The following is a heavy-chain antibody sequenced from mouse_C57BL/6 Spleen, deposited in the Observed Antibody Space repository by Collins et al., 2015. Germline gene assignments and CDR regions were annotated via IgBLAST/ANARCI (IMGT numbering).Heavy chain of an antibody. CDR3: AAITTATAMDY. CDR2: ISSGGST. J-gene: IGHJ4*01. V-gene: IGHV5-6-5*01. Sequence: VKLVESGGGLVKPGGSLKLSCAASGFTFSSYAMSWVRQTPEKRLEWVASISSGGSTYYPDSVKGRFTISRDNARNILYLQMSSLRSEDTAMYYCAAITTATAMDYWGQGTSVTVSS. CDR1: GFTFSSYA. D-gene: IGHD1-2*01.